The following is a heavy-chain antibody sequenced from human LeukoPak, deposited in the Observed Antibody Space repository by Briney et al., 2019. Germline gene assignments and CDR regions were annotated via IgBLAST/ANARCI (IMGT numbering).Heavy chain of an antibody. CDR1: GGTFSSYA. CDR2: IIPIFGTA. J-gene: IGHJ4*02. V-gene: IGHV1-69*13. CDR3: ARGGYYDSSGYFLLAY. D-gene: IGHD3-22*01. Sequence: ASVRVSCKASGGTFSSYAISWVRQAPGQGLEWMGGIIPIFGTANYAQKFQGRVTITADESTSTAYMELSSLRSEDTAVYYCARGGYYDSSGYFLLAYWGQGTLVTVSS.